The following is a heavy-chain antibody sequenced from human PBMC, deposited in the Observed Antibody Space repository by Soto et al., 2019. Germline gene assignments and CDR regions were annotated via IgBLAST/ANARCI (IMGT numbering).Heavy chain of an antibody. CDR2: INHSGST. J-gene: IGHJ6*03. CDR3: ARGNPGYYYYYMDV. CDR1: GEFFGGYY. V-gene: IGHV4-34*01. Sequence: QVQLQQWGAGLLKPSETLSLTCAVHGEFFGGYYWSWVRQPPGKGLEWIGNINHSGSTQYNPSLKTRVTISADTSKGHFSLQVASVTVADTAVYYCARGNPGYYYYYMDVWGEGATVTVSS.